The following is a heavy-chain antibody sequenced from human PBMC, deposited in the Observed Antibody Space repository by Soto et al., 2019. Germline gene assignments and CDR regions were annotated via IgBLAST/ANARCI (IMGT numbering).Heavy chain of an antibody. V-gene: IGHV1-18*01. CDR2: ISAYNGNT. Sequence: GASVKVSCKASGYTFTSYGISWVRQAPGQGLEWMGWISAYNGNTNYAQKLQGRVTMTTDTSTSTAYMELRSLRSDDTAVYYCARGMDIVVVPAATDSYYYGIDVWGQGTTLTVSS. D-gene: IGHD2-2*03. J-gene: IGHJ6*02. CDR1: GYTFTSYG. CDR3: ARGMDIVVVPAATDSYYYGIDV.